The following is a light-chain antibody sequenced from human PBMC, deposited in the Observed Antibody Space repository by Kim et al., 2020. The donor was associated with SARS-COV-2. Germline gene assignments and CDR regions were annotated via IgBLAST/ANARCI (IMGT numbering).Light chain of an antibody. Sequence: LSPGDTATLSCRPSPTVSSSSVAWYQQKPGQAPGLVIYGTSNRASGIPDRFSGSGSGTDFTLTINRLEPEDFAVYYCQYYGASPYTFGQGTKLEI. CDR3: QYYGASPYT. J-gene: IGKJ2*01. CDR1: PTVSSSS. V-gene: IGKV3-20*01. CDR2: GTS.